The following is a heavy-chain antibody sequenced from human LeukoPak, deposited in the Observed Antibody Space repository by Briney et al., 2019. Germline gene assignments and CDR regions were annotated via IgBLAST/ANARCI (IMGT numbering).Heavy chain of an antibody. D-gene: IGHD3-10*01. Sequence: SGTLSLTCAVSGGSVTSSDWWSWVRQPPGKGLEWIGEVHHSETARYNPSLGSRVTLSVDKSKNQFFLRLSSVTAADTAVYYCARHYGSWGQGTLVTVSS. V-gene: IGHV4-4*02. CDR1: GGSVTSSDW. CDR2: VHHSETA. J-gene: IGHJ5*02. CDR3: ARHYGS.